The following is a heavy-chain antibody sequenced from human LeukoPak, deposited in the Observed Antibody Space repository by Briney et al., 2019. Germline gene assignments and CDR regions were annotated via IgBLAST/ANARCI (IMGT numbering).Heavy chain of an antibody. D-gene: IGHD3-16*01. Sequence: SETLSLTCTASGGSISSYYWSWIRQPPGKGLEWIGYIYYSGSTNYNPSLKSRVTISVDTSKNQFSLKLSSVTAADTAVYYCARHVRGLGAFDYWGQGTLVTVSS. CDR3: ARHVRGLGAFDY. V-gene: IGHV4-59*08. CDR2: IYYSGST. CDR1: GGSISSYY. J-gene: IGHJ4*02.